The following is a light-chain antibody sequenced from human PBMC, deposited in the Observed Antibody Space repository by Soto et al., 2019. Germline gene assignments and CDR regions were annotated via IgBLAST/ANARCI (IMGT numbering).Light chain of an antibody. CDR3: QKYNSAPLT. V-gene: IGKV3-20*01. Sequence: EIVLTQSPGTLSLSPGERATLSCRASQSVSSRSLAWYQQKPGQAPRLLIYGASTRATGIPARFSGSGSGTEFTLTISSLQPEDVATYYCQKYNSAPLTFGGGTKADI. CDR1: QSVSSRS. CDR2: GAS. J-gene: IGKJ4*01.